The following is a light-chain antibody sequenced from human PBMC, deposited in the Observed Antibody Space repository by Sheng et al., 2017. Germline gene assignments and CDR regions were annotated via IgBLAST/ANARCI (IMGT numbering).Light chain of an antibody. CDR1: QDINNH. CDR3: QHTYASPVT. V-gene: IGKV1-16*01. Sequence: DIQMTQSPSSLAAFVGDRVTITCRASQDINNHVAWFQQKPGKAPKSLMYAASTLQSGVPSRFSGSGSGTEFTLTISNLQPEDIATYYCQHTYASPVTFGGGTKVDI. CDR2: AAS. J-gene: IGKJ4*01.